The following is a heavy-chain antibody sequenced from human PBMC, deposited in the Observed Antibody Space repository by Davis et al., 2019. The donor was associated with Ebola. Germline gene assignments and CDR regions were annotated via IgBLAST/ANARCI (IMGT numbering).Heavy chain of an antibody. J-gene: IGHJ4*02. Sequence: GESLKISCAASGFTFTTYAMMWVRQAPGKGLEWVAFIWYDGSNKYYADSVKGRFTISRDSSKNTLYLQLNSLRPEDTAVYYCAKGGGTAHFDSWGQGTLVTVSS. CDR1: GFTFTTYA. CDR2: IWYDGSNK. D-gene: IGHD3-16*01. CDR3: AKGGGTAHFDS. V-gene: IGHV3-30*02.